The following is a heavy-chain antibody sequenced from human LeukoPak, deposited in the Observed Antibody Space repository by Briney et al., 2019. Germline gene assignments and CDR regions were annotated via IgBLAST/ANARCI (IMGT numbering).Heavy chain of an antibody. CDR3: ARDGVAGHYYYYYMDV. D-gene: IGHD6-19*01. CDR2: INWKGGST. CDR1: GFTFDDYG. V-gene: IGHV3-20*04. J-gene: IGHJ6*03. Sequence: GGSLRLSCAASGFTFDDYGMSWVRQAPGKGLERVSGINWKGGSTGYADSVKGRFTISRDDAKNSLYLQMNSLRAEDTALCYCARDGVAGHYYYYYMDVWGKGTTVTVAS.